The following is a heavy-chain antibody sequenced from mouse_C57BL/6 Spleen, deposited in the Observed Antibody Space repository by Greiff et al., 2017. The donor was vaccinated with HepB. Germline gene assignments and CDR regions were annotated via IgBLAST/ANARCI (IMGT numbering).Heavy chain of an antibody. CDR3: ARWDGNYGGYFDV. Sequence: VQLQQPGAELVKPGASVKLSCKASGYTFTSYWMHWVKQRPGQGLEWIGMIHPNSGSTNYNEKFKSKATLTVDKSSSTAYMQLSSLTSEDSAVYYWARWDGNYGGYFDVWGTGTTVTVSS. J-gene: IGHJ1*03. CDR1: GYTFTSYW. CDR2: IHPNSGST. V-gene: IGHV1-64*01. D-gene: IGHD2-1*01.